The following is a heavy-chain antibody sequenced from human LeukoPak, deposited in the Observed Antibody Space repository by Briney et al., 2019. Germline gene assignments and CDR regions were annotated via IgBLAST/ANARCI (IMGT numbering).Heavy chain of an antibody. J-gene: IGHJ4*02. CDR3: GGGPGY. CDR2: ITRDGSEK. CDR1: GLTLSSNW. V-gene: IGHV3-7*01. Sequence: GGSLTPSLAPSGLTLSSNWSGWAGPPPGKGLEWVANITRDGSEKYYVDSVKGRFTISRDNTKNSLYLQMNSLRAEDTAVYYCGGGPGYWGQGTLVTVSS. D-gene: IGHD2-15*01.